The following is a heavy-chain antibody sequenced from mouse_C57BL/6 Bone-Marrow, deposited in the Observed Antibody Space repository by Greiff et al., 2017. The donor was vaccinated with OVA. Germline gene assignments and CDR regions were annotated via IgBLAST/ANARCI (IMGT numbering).Heavy chain of an antibody. CDR3: TAAFYYSNYVLYYYAMDY. CDR2: IRLKSDNYAT. Sequence: EVNVVESGGGLVQPGGSMKLSCVASGFTFSNYWMNWVRQSPEKGLEWVAQIRLKSDNYATHYAESVKGRFTISRDDSKSSVYLQMNNLRAEDTGIYYCTAAFYYSNYVLYYYAMDYWGQGTSVTVSS. D-gene: IGHD2-5*01. V-gene: IGHV6-3*01. CDR1: GFTFSNYW. J-gene: IGHJ4*01.